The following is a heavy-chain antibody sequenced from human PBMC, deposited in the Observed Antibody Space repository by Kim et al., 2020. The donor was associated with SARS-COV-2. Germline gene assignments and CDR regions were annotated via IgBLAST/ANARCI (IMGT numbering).Heavy chain of an antibody. V-gene: IGHV3-7*01. CDR3: ASFRNLGY. D-gene: IGHD7-27*01. CDR2: IKQDGTEK. CDR1: GLTFSTYY. Sequence: GGSLRLSCEASGLTFSTYYMSWVRQAPGKGLEWVANIKQDGTEKYYVDSVKGRFTISRDNAKNSLYLQMNSLTAEDTAVYYCASFRNLGYWGQGTLVTVSS. J-gene: IGHJ4*02.